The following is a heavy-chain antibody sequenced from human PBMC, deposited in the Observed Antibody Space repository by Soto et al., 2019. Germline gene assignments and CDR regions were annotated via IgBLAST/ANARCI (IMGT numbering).Heavy chain of an antibody. V-gene: IGHV4-39*01. J-gene: IGHJ6*02. Sequence: QLQLQESGPGLVKPSETLSLTCTVSGGSISSSSYYWGWLRQPPGKGLEWIGSVYYSGSNHYNPSLKSRVTIAVDTAKLQFSMKLSSVTAADTAVYYCARQGVVVPAVRYYYGMDVWGQGTTDTVSS. CDR3: ARQGVVVPAVRYYYGMDV. D-gene: IGHD2-2*01. CDR2: VYYSGSN. CDR1: GGSISSSSYY.